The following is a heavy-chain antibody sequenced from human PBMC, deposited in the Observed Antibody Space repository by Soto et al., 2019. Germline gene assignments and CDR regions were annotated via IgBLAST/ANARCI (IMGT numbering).Heavy chain of an antibody. J-gene: IGHJ6*02. CDR2: IIPIFGTA. CDR1: GGTFSSYA. D-gene: IGHD2-2*02. CDR3: ARVGDGCSSTSCYTRYYYYGMDV. V-gene: IGHV1-69*01. Sequence: QVQLVQSGAEVKKPGSSVKVSCKASGGTFSSYAISWVRQAPGQGLEWMGGIIPIFGTANYAQKIQGRVTITADESTSTAYMELSSLRSEDTAVYYCARVGDGCSSTSCYTRYYYYGMDVWGQGTTVTVSS.